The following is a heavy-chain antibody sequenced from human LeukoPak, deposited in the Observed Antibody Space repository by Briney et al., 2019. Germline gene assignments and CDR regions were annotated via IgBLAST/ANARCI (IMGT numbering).Heavy chain of an antibody. D-gene: IGHD6-19*01. Sequence: GGSLRLSCAASGFTFSNYAMYWVRQAPGKGLEYVSVISTDGSRIYYADSVKGRFTISRGNSKNTLYLQMGSLRAEDMAVYYCTRGAAISTSGWYDTFDYWGQGALVTVSS. V-gene: IGHV3-64*02. CDR3: TRGAAISTSGWYDTFDY. CDR1: GFTFSNYA. CDR2: ISTDGSRI. J-gene: IGHJ4*02.